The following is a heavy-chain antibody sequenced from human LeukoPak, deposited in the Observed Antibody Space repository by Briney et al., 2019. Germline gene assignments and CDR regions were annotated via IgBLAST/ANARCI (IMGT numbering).Heavy chain of an antibody. Sequence: PSETLSLTCTVSGXSISSYYWSWIRQPPGKGLEWIGYMYYSGSTNYNPSLRSRVTISVDTSKNQFSLKLSSVTAADTAVYYCARNLGSGWYYDYWGQGILVTVSS. V-gene: IGHV4-59*08. J-gene: IGHJ4*02. CDR2: MYYSGST. D-gene: IGHD6-19*01. CDR3: ARNLGSGWYYDY. CDR1: GXSISSYY.